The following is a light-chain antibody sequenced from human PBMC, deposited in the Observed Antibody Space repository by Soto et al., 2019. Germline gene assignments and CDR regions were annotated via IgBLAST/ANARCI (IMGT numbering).Light chain of an antibody. V-gene: IGKV3-15*01. CDR2: GAS. Sequence: EIVMTHSPATLSVSPCERATLSFRASQSVSSNLAWYQQKPGQAPRLLIYGASTRATGIPARFSGSGSGTEFTLTISSLQSEDFAVYYCQQYNNWPGTFGPGTKVDIK. CDR3: QQYNNWPGT. J-gene: IGKJ3*01. CDR1: QSVSSN.